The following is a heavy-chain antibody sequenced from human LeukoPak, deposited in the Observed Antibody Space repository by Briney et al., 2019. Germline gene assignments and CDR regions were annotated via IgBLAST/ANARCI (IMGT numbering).Heavy chain of an antibody. J-gene: IGHJ4*02. CDR3: ARPSLNSGSYFDY. CDR1: GFTFSSYA. V-gene: IGHV3-21*01. Sequence: GGSLRLSCAASGFTFSSYAMNWVRQAPGKGLEWVSSISGSSSYIDYADSVKGRFTISRDNAKNSLYLQMNSLRAEDTAVYFCARPSLNSGSYFDYWGQGILVTVSS. CDR2: ISGSSSYI. D-gene: IGHD1-26*01.